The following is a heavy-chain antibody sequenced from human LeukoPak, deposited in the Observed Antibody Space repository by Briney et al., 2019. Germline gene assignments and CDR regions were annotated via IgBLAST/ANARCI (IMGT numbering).Heavy chain of an antibody. Sequence: SETLSLTCTVSGGXVSSGTYYWSWIRQPPGKGLEWIGYVYYSGSTKYNPSLKSRVTISVDTSKNQFSLRLTSVTAADTAVYYCAREGGEGGGYNYYYGMDVWGQGTTVTVSS. CDR3: AREGGEGGGYNYYYGMDV. D-gene: IGHD2-15*01. V-gene: IGHV4-61*01. CDR1: GGXVSSGTYY. J-gene: IGHJ6*02. CDR2: VYYSGST.